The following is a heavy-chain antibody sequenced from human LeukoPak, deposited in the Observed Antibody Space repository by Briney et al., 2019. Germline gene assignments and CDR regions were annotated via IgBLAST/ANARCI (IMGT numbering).Heavy chain of an antibody. D-gene: IGHD6-19*01. CDR3: ARHRPIAVAGTGVLVY. J-gene: IGHJ4*02. Sequence: GGSLRLSCAASGFTFSSYSMNWVRQAPGKGLEWVSSISSSSSYIYYADSVKGRFTISRDNVKNSLYLQMNSLRAEDTAVYYCARHRPIAVAGTGVLVYWGQGTLVTVSS. CDR2: ISSSSSYI. V-gene: IGHV3-21*01. CDR1: GFTFSSYS.